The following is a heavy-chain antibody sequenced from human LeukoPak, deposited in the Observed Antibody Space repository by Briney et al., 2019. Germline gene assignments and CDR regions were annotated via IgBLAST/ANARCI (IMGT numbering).Heavy chain of an antibody. CDR3: ARAGASLLPFDY. Sequence: GGSLRLSCAASGFTFSSYGMHWVRQAPGKGLEWVAVIWYDGSNKYYADSVKGRFTISRDNSKNTLYLQMNSLRAEDTAVYYCARAGASLLPFDYWGQGTLVTVSS. D-gene: IGHD3-22*01. J-gene: IGHJ4*02. CDR2: IWYDGSNK. CDR1: GFTFSSYG. V-gene: IGHV3-33*01.